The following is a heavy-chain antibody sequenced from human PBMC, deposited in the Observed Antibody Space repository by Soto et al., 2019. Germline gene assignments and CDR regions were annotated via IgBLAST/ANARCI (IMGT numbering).Heavy chain of an antibody. J-gene: IGHJ6*02. Sequence: QVQLVQSGAEVKKPGSSVKVSCKASGGTFSSYAISWVRQAPGQGLEWMGGIIPIFGTANYAQKFQGRVTITAVESPXXDXRXQGSLRSEGTAVYYCARLPGLYGDYALNPRDYGMDVWGQGTTVTVSS. CDR1: GGTFSSYA. CDR3: ARLPGLYGDYALNPRDYGMDV. D-gene: IGHD4-17*01. CDR2: IIPIFGTA. V-gene: IGHV1-69*12.